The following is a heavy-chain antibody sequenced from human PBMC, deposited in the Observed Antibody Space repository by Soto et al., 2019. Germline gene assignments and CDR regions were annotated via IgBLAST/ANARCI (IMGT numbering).Heavy chain of an antibody. CDR2: ISYSGTT. V-gene: IGHV4-31*03. J-gene: IGHJ4*02. D-gene: IGHD2-2*01. CDR1: GGSISSGGYY. CDR3: ARDGSGTFMRFDY. Sequence: PSETLSLTCTVSGGSISSGGYYWSWIRQHPGKGLEWIGYISYSGTTYYNPSLKSRLTISLDTSKNQFSLKLNSVTAADTAVYFCARDGSGTFMRFDYWGQGTLVTVSS.